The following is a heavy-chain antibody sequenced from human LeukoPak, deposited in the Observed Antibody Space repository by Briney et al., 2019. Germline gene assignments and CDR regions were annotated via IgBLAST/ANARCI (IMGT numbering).Heavy chain of an antibody. J-gene: IGHJ4*02. CDR1: GFTFSSYG. CDR2: IRYDGSNK. D-gene: IGHD2-2*01. CDR3: AKGTEGYQLLLGY. Sequence: GGSLRLSCAASGFTFSSYGMHWVRQAPGKGLEWVAFIRYDGSNKYYADSVKGRFTISRDNSKNTLYLQMNSLRAEDTAVYYCAKGTEGYQLLLGYWDQGTLVTVSS. V-gene: IGHV3-30*02.